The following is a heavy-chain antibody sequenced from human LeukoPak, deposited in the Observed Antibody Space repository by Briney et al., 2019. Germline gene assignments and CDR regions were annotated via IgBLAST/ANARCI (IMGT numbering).Heavy chain of an antibody. CDR3: ARIHNPATGTTSTPLYYFDY. D-gene: IGHD1-1*01. J-gene: IGHJ4*02. Sequence: PSETLSLTCAVYGGSFSGYYWSWIRQPPGKGLEWIGEINHSGSTNYNPSLKSRVTISVDTSKNQFSLKLSSVTAADTAVYYCARIHNPATGTTSTPLYYFDYWGQGTLVTVSS. CDR1: GGSFSGYY. V-gene: IGHV4-34*01. CDR2: INHSGST.